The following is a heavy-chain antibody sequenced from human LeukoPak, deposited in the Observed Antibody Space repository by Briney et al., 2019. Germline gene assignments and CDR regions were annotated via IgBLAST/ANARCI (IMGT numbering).Heavy chain of an antibody. D-gene: IGHD5-18*01. CDR2: IYYSGST. CDR3: ASFNVDTAYYYYYEHV. CDR1: GGTISSYY. Sequence: PSETLSLTCTVSGGTISSYYWPWIRQPPGRGLEWIGYIYYSGSTNYNPSLKSRVTISVDTSKNQFSLKLSSVTAADTAVYYCASFNVDTAYYYYYEHVGGKGTTVTVSS. V-gene: IGHV4-59*01. J-gene: IGHJ6*03.